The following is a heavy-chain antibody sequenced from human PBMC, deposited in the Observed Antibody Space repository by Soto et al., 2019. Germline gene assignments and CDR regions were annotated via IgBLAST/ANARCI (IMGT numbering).Heavy chain of an antibody. Sequence: GGSLRLSCAASGFTFSSYSMNWVRQAPGKGLEWVSSISSSSSYIYYADSVKGRFTISRDNAKNSLYLQMNSLRAEDTAVYYCARDPTPVVKDFDWPVDYWGQGTLVTSPQ. V-gene: IGHV3-21*01. CDR3: ARDPTPVVKDFDWPVDY. CDR2: ISSSSSYI. D-gene: IGHD3-9*01. J-gene: IGHJ4*02. CDR1: GFTFSSYS.